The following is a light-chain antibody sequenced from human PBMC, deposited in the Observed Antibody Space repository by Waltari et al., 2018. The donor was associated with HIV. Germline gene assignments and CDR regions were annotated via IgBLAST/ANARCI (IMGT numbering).Light chain of an antibody. CDR3: QVWDSTSDHRV. V-gene: IGLV3-21*04. CDR2: YDS. Sequence: SYVLTQPPSVSVAPGKTATITWGGNSIGDKSVHWYQQKPGQAPVVVIYYDSDRPSGIPERFSGSNSGNTATLTISRVEAGDEADYYCQVWDSTSDHRVFGGGTKLTVL. J-gene: IGLJ3*02. CDR1: SIGDKS.